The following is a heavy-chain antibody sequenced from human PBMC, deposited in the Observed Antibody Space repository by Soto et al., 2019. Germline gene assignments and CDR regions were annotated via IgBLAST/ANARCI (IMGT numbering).Heavy chain of an antibody. CDR1: GFTFSDHY. D-gene: IGHD4-17*01. Sequence: ESGGGLVQPGGSLRLSCAASGFTFSDHYMDWVRQAPGKGLEWVGRTRNKANSYTTEYAASVKGRFTISRDDSKNSLYLQVNSLKTEHTAVYYCARDGGDPFDYWGQGTLVTVSS. V-gene: IGHV3-72*01. CDR2: TRNKANSYTT. CDR3: ARDGGDPFDY. J-gene: IGHJ4*02.